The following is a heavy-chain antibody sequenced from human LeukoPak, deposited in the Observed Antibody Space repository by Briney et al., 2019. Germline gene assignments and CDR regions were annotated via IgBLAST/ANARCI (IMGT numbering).Heavy chain of an antibody. Sequence: ASVKVSCKASGYTFTSYGISWVRQAPGQGLEWMGWISAYNGNTNYAQKLQGRVTMTTDTSTSTAYMELRSLRSDDTAVYYCARMIRTTVTTYYYYGMDVWGQGTTVTVSS. CDR2: ISAYNGNT. V-gene: IGHV1-18*01. J-gene: IGHJ6*02. CDR1: GYTFTSYG. D-gene: IGHD4-17*01. CDR3: ARMIRTTVTTYYYYGMDV.